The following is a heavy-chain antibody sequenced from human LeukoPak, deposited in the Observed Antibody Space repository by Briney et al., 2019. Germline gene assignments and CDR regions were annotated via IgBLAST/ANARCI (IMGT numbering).Heavy chain of an antibody. J-gene: IGHJ4*02. CDR1: GYTFTNYG. V-gene: IGHV1-18*01. D-gene: IGHD3-22*01. CDR3: AISQGSYYDTSGYLGGDY. Sequence: VASVKVSREASGYTFTNYGIFWVRQAPGQGLEWMGWISAYSGNTNYAQKLQGRVTMTTETSTSTAYMELESLRSDDTAVYYCAISQGSYYDTSGYLGGDYWGQGTLVTVSS. CDR2: ISAYSGNT.